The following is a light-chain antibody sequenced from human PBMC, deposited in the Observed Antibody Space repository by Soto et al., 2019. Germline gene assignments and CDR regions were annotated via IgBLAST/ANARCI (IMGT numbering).Light chain of an antibody. V-gene: IGKV1-39*01. CDR1: ENINKY. CDR3: QQSYKNPAT. Sequence: IRMMPSPSSLSAYMGDRVTIPCRARENINKYVHWYQQKLGKAPKLLIHAAPTLQSGVPSRLRRSGSGTDFTLTIASLQPEDFAIYYCQQSYKNPATFGGGTKVDIK. J-gene: IGKJ4*01. CDR2: AAP.